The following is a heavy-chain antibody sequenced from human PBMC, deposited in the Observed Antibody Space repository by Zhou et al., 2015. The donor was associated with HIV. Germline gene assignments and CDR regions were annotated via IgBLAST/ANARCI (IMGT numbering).Heavy chain of an antibody. D-gene: IGHD3-16*02. CDR1: GGTFSSYI. J-gene: IGHJ4*02. V-gene: IGHV1-69*02. CDR3: ARGRRLGEISLGFDD. CDR2: IIPILGVA. Sequence: QVQLVQSGAEVKKPGSSVKVSCKASGGTFSSYIITWVRQAPGQGLEWMGRIIPILGVANYAQKFQGRVTITAGNSTSTAYMELSSLRSEDTAVYYCARGRRLGEISLGFDDWGQGTLVLVSS.